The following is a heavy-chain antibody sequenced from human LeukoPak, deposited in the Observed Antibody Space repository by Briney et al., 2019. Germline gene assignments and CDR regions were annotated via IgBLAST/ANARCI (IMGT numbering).Heavy chain of an antibody. V-gene: IGHV4-39*07. Sequence: SETLSLTCTVSGGSISSSDYYWGWIRQPPGKGLEWIVNFYYSGSTYYNPSLKSRVTISVDTSKNQFSLKLSSVTAADTAVYYCASSDSSGYYVDYWGQGTLVTVSS. J-gene: IGHJ4*02. CDR3: ASSDSSGYYVDY. D-gene: IGHD3-22*01. CDR2: FYYSGST. CDR1: GGSISSSDYY.